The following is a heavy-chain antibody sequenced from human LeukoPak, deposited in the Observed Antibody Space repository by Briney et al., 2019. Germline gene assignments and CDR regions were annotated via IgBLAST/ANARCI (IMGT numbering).Heavy chain of an antibody. Sequence: ASVKVSCKASGYTFTGYYMHRVRQAPGQGLEWMGWINPNSGGTNYAQKFQGRVTMTRDTSISTAYMELSRLRSDDTAVYYCARSRRYFDWLIPDYWGQGTLVTVSS. V-gene: IGHV1-2*02. CDR3: ARSRRYFDWLIPDY. CDR1: GYTFTGYY. J-gene: IGHJ4*02. D-gene: IGHD3-9*01. CDR2: INPNSGGT.